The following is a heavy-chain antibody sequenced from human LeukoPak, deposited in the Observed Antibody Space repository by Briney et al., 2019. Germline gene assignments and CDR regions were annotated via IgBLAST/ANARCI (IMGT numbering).Heavy chain of an antibody. CDR1: GYTLTELS. CDR2: FDPEDGET. CDR3: ATVLGYSGYEGY. V-gene: IGHV1-24*01. D-gene: IGHD5-12*01. J-gene: IGHJ4*02. Sequence: GASVKVSCKVSGYTLTELSMHWVRQAPGKGLEWMGGFDPEDGETIYAQKFQGRVTMTEDTSTDTAYVELSSLRSEDTAVYYCATVLGYSGYEGYWGQGTLVTVSS.